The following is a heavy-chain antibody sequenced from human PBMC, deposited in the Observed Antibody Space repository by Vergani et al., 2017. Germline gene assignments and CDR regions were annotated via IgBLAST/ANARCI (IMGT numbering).Heavy chain of an antibody. CDR1: GGSISSGDYY. Sequence: QVHLQESGPGLVKPSQTLSLTCTVSGGSISSGDYYWSWIRQPPGKGLEWIGYIYYSGSTYYNPSLKSRVTISVDTSKNQFSLKLSSVTAADTAVYYCARDGIWRRSKGPDAFDIWGQGTMVTVSS. D-gene: IGHD2-8*01. J-gene: IGHJ3*02. CDR2: IYYSGST. CDR3: ARDGIWRRSKGPDAFDI. V-gene: IGHV4-30-4*08.